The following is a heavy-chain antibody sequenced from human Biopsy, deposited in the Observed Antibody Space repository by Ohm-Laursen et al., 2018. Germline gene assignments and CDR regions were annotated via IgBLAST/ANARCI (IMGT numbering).Heavy chain of an antibody. Sequence: GSLRLSCTASGFIFSTYTMNWLRQAPGKGLEWLSYISSRGTSINNADSVKGRFTISRDNAKKSLYLQMNSLRVEDTAVYYCARAKSVLDYFYGLDVWGQGTTVTVSS. D-gene: IGHD5/OR15-5a*01. CDR1: GFIFSTYT. J-gene: IGHJ6*02. CDR3: ARAKSVLDYFYGLDV. V-gene: IGHV3-11*01. CDR2: ISSRGTSI.